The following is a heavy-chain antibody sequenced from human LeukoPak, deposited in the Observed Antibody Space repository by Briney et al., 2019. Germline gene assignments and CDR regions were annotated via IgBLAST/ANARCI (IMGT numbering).Heavy chain of an antibody. Sequence: SETLSLTCTVSGGSISSGSYYWSWIRQPAGKGLEWIGRIYTSGSTNYNPSLKSRVTISVDTSKNQFSLKLSSVTAADTAVYYCARHITTVTTFDPWGQGTLVTVSS. D-gene: IGHD4-17*01. V-gene: IGHV4-61*02. CDR3: ARHITTVTTFDP. CDR1: GGSISSGSYY. J-gene: IGHJ5*02. CDR2: IYTSGST.